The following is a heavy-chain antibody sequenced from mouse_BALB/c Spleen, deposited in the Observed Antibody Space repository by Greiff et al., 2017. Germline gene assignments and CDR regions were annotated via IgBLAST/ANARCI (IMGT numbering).Heavy chain of an antibody. CDR3: ARHVASYGSSYDYAMDY. V-gene: IGHV5-6*01. D-gene: IGHD1-1*01. CDR2: ISSGGSYT. CDR1: GFTFSSYG. J-gene: IGHJ4*01. Sequence: EVNLVESGGDLVKPGGSLKLSCAASGFTFSSYGMSWVRQTPDKRLEWVATISSGGSYTYYPDSVKGRFTISRDNAKNTLYLQMSSLKSEDTAMYYCARHVASYGSSYDYAMDYWGQGTSVTVSS.